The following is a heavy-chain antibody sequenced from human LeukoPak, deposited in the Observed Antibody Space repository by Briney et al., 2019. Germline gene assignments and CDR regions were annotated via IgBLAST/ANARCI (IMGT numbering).Heavy chain of an antibody. Sequence: PGGSLRLSCAASGFTFRAYWMSWVRQAPGKGLEWVANINQEGSEKDYVDFVKGRFTISRDNAKNSLYLQMNTLRAEDTAVYFCVRLRYTYGKNFDYWGQGALVTVSS. V-gene: IGHV3-7*01. CDR1: GFTFRAYW. D-gene: IGHD5-18*01. CDR3: VRLRYTYGKNFDY. CDR2: INQEGSEK. J-gene: IGHJ4*02.